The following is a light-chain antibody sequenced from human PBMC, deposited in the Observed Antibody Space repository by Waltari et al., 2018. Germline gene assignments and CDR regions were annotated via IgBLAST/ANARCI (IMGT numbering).Light chain of an antibody. CDR2: WAS. CDR3: QQYYSNFFT. J-gene: IGKJ3*01. CDR1: QSVSYSSNNRDY. Sequence: DIVLTQSPDSLAVSLGERATINCKSSQSVSYSSNNRDYLAWYQQKPGQPPKLLIYWASTRESGVPDRFSGSGSGTDFTLTISSLQAEDVAVYYCQQYYSNFFTFGPGTKLDIK. V-gene: IGKV4-1*01.